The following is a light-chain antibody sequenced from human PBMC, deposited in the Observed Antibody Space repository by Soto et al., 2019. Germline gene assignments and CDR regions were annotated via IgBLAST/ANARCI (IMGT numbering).Light chain of an antibody. CDR2: GAS. J-gene: IGKJ3*01. CDR1: QSVGSN. CDR3: QQYDNLPLT. Sequence: ERVMTQSPATLSVSPGERATLSCRASQSVGSNLAWYQQKPGQAPRLLIFGASSRATGVPARFSGSGSGGGVTGTINSLQSEDFAVYFCQQYDNLPLTLGPGTKVDIK. V-gene: IGKV3-15*01.